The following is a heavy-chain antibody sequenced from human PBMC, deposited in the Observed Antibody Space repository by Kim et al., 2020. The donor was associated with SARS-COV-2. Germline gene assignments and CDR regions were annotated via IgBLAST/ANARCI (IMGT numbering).Heavy chain of an antibody. CDR1: GFTFSSYA. Sequence: GGSLRLSCAASGFTFSSYAMSWVRQAPGKGLEWVSAISGSGGSTYYADSVKGRFTISRDNAKNTLYLQMNSLRAEDTAVYYCAKDRQIGYSNSYYYYYGMDVWGQGTTVTVSS. D-gene: IGHD4-4*01. CDR3: AKDRQIGYSNSYYYYYGMDV. CDR2: ISGSGGST. V-gene: IGHV3-23*01. J-gene: IGHJ6*02.